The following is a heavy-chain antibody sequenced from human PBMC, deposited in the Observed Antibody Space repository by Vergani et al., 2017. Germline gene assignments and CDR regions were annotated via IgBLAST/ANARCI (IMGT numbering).Heavy chain of an antibody. D-gene: IGHD3-22*01. CDR2: ISAYNGNT. J-gene: IGHJ4*02. Sequence: QVQLVQSGAEVKKPGASVKVSCKASGYTFTSYGISWVRQAPGQGLEWMGWISAYNGNTNYAQKLQGRVTMTTDTSTSTAYMELRSLRSDDTAVYYCARGCYYDFWSGDYYDSSGYPYYFDDWGQGTLVTVSS. CDR3: ARGCYYDFWSGDYYDSSGYPYYFDD. V-gene: IGHV1-18*01. CDR1: GYTFTSYG.